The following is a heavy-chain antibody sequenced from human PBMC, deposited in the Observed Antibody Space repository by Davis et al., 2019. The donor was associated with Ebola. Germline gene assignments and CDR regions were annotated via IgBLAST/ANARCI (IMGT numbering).Heavy chain of an antibody. CDR2: IYSGGST. D-gene: IGHD1-7*01. Sequence: GESLKISCAASGFTVSSNYMSWVRQAPGKGLEWVSVIYSGGSTYYADSVKGRFTISRDNSKNTLYLQMNSLRAEDTAVYYCARSNWNYNLPFDYWGQGTLVTVSS. J-gene: IGHJ4*02. CDR3: ARSNWNYNLPFDY. CDR1: GFTVSSNY. V-gene: IGHV3-53*01.